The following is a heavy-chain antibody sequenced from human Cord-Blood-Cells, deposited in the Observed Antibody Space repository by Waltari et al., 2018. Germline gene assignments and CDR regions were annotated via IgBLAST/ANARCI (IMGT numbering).Heavy chain of an antibody. CDR2: ISISSSYI. D-gene: IGHD3-3*01. J-gene: IGHJ3*02. CDR3: AREGYDFWSGYYLGAFDI. Sequence: EVQLVESGGGLVKPGGSLRLYCAASGFTFSSYSMNWVRQAPGKGLEWVSSISISSSYIYYADSVKGRFTISRDNAKNSLYLQMNSLRAEDTAVYYCAREGYDFWSGYYLGAFDIWGQGTMVTVSS. CDR1: GFTFSSYS. V-gene: IGHV3-21*01.